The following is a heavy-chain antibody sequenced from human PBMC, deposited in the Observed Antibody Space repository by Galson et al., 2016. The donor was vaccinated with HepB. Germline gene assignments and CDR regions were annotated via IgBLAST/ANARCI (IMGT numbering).Heavy chain of an antibody. V-gene: IGHV1-18*01. CDR2: ISVYNGNT. J-gene: IGHJ6*04. CDR3: ARFRDLLRDGMDV. D-gene: IGHD3-10*01. Sequence: SVKVSCKASDYTFTGYGINWVRQAPGQGIEWMGWISVYNGNTDYAQIFKDRITLTTDTATSTAYKELRSLRLDDTAIYYCARFRDLLRDGMDVWGKGTSVTVSS. CDR1: DYTFTGYG.